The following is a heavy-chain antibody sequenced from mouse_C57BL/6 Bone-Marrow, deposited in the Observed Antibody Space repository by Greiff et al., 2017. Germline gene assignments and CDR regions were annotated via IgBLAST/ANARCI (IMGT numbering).Heavy chain of an antibody. CDR1: GYTFTDYE. CDR3: TSTGTTRVYFDY. CDR2: IDPETGGT. D-gene: IGHD4-1*02. V-gene: IGHV1-15*01. Sequence: QVQLQQSGAELVRPGASVTLSCKASGYTFTDYEMHWVKQTPVHGLEWIGAIDPETGGTAYNQKFKGKAILTADKSSSTAYMELRSLTSEVSAVYYCTSTGTTRVYFDYWGQGTTLTVSS. J-gene: IGHJ2*01.